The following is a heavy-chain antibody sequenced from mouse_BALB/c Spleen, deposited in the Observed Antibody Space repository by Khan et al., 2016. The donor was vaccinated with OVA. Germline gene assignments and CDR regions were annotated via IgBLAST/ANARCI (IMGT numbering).Heavy chain of an antibody. V-gene: IGHV5-9-4*01. D-gene: IGHD4-1*01. J-gene: IGHJ1*01. Sequence: EVQLQESGGGLVKPGGSLKLSCAASGFTFSSYAMSWVRQSPEKRLEWVAEISSGGSYTYYPDTVTGRFTISRDNAKNTLYLEMSSLRSEDTAMSYSAREQTGNWYFDVWGAGTTVTVSS. CDR2: ISSGGSYT. CDR1: GFTFSSYA. CDR3: AREQTGNWYFDV.